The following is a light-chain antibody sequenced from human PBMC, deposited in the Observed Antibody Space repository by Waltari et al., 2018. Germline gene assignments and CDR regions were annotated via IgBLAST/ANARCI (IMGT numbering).Light chain of an antibody. J-gene: IGKJ4*01. CDR3: QQLNSYPLT. CDR2: TAS. Sequence: DIQLTQSPSFLSASVGDRVTITCRASQGISTYLAWYQLKPGKAPKLLIYTASTLQSGVPSRFSGSGSGTDFTLTISSLQPEDFATYYCQQLNSYPLTFGGGTK. V-gene: IGKV1-9*01. CDR1: QGISTY.